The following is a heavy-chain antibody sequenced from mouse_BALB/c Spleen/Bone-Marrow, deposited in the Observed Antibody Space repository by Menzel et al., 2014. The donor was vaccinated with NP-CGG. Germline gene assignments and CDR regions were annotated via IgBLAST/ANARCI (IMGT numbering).Heavy chain of an antibody. CDR1: GYTFTDYA. CDR3: PRESIYYYGSTLDY. D-gene: IGHD1-1*01. CDR2: ISTYYGDA. J-gene: IGHJ2*01. Sequence: VQLQESGAELVRPGVSVKISCKGSGYTFTDYAMHWVKQSHAKSLEWIGVISTYYGDASYNQKFKGKATMTVDKSSSTAYMELARLTSEDSAIYYCPRESIYYYGSTLDYWGQGTTLTVSS. V-gene: IGHV1S137*01.